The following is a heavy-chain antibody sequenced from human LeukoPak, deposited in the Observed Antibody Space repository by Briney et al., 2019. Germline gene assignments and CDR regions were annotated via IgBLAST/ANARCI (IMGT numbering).Heavy chain of an antibody. D-gene: IGHD1-26*01. CDR1: RSTFSSYS. J-gene: IGHJ6*03. Sequence: GGSLRLSCEAPRSTFSSYSMNWVRQAPGKALKWFSSITSSGTYKFYADSVKGRFTISRDNAKNSLYLQMNSLGPEDTAVYYCARDPYSGNYGNYYYYYMDVWGKGTTVTISS. CDR3: ARDPYSGNYGNYYYYYMDV. V-gene: IGHV3-21*01. CDR2: ITSSGTYK.